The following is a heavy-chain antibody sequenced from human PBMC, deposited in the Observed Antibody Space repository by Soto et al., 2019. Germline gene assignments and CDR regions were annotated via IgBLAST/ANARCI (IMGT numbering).Heavy chain of an antibody. CDR1: GGTFSSYT. CDR3: ATFPPVVMYY. CDR2: IIPILGIA. Sequence: QVQLVQSGAEVKKPGSSVKVSCKASGGTFSSYTISWVRQAPGQGLEWMGRIIPILGIANYAQKFQGRVTITADKSTSTAYMELSSLRSEDTDVYYCATFPPVVMYYWPQGTLVTVSS. J-gene: IGHJ4*02. V-gene: IGHV1-69*02. D-gene: IGHD3-16*01.